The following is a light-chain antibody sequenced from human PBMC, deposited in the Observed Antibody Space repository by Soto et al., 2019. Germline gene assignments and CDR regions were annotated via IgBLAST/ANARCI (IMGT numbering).Light chain of an antibody. CDR1: QSITTW. Sequence: DIQMTQSPSTVSAYVGDSVTITCRASQSITTWLAWYQQRPGKAPKLLIYDVSSLQSGVPSRFSGSGSGTEFTLTISSLQPDDFATYYCQQSYSSPRTFGQGTKVDI. J-gene: IGKJ1*01. CDR3: QQSYSSPRT. V-gene: IGKV1-5*01. CDR2: DVS.